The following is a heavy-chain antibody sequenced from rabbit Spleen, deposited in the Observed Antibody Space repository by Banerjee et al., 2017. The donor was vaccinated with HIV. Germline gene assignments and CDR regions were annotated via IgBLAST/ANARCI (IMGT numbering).Heavy chain of an antibody. CDR1: GFSFSVSYY. J-gene: IGHJ6*01. Sequence: QEQLEESGGDLVKPGASLTLTCTASGFSFSVSYYMCWVRQAPGKGLEWIACIYAGTSGNTYSATWAKGRFTISKTSSTTVTLQMTSLTAADTATYFCARDTSSSFSSYGMDLWCQGTLVTVS. CDR2: IYAGTSGNT. CDR3: ARDTSSSFSSYGMDL. D-gene: IGHD1-1*01. V-gene: IGHV1S45*01.